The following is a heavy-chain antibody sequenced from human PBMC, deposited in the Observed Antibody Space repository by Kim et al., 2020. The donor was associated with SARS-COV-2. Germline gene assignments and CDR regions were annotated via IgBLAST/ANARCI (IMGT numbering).Heavy chain of an antibody. Sequence: GSTKYHPALTSRVTASVDTSKNQFSLKLSSVTAADTAVYYCARGSYIFDYWGQGALVTVSS. CDR2: GST. V-gene: IGHV4-59*09. J-gene: IGHJ4*02. CDR3: ARGSYIFDY. D-gene: IGHD1-26*01.